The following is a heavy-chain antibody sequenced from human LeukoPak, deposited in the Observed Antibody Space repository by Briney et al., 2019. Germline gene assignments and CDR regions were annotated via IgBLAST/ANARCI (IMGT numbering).Heavy chain of an antibody. J-gene: IGHJ6*03. Sequence: GRSLRLSCAASGFTFSSYAMHWVRQAPGKGLEWVAVISYDGSNKYYADSVEGRFTISRDNSKNTLYLQMNSLRAEDTAVYYCARGNVVVPAAEVYYYYYMDVWGKGTTVTVSS. CDR3: ARGNVVVPAAEVYYYYYMDV. CDR2: ISYDGSNK. V-gene: IGHV3-30*01. CDR1: GFTFSSYA. D-gene: IGHD2-2*01.